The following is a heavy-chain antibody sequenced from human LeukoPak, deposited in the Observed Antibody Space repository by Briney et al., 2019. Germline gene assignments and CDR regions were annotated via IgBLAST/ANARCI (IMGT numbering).Heavy chain of an antibody. CDR2: MNPNSGNT. J-gene: IGHJ6*03. V-gene: IGHV1-8*01. D-gene: IGHD3-3*01. Sequence: ASVTVPYKASGYTFTSYDINWVRQATGPGMEWMGWMNPNSGNTGYAQKFQGRVTMTRNTSISRADMELGSLRSEDTDVYYCARGCHQDYDFWSGTWLYYYYYMDVWGKGTTVTVSS. CDR3: ARGCHQDYDFWSGTWLYYYYYMDV. CDR1: GYTFTSYD.